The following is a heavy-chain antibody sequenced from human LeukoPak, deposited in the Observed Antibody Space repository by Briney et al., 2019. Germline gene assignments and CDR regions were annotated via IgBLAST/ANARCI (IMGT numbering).Heavy chain of an antibody. J-gene: IGHJ3*02. Sequence: SETLSLTCTVSGGSISNKYWSWIRQPPGKGLEWIGYIYYSGSTNYNPSLKSRVTISVDTSKNQFSLKLSSVTAADTAVYYCAREYYDSNKAPAFDIWGQGTMVTVS. D-gene: IGHD3-22*01. CDR3: AREYYDSNKAPAFDI. CDR1: GGSISNKY. CDR2: IYYSGST. V-gene: IGHV4-59*12.